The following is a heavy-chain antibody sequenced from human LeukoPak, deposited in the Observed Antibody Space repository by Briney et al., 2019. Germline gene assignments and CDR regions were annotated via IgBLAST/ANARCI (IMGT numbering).Heavy chain of an antibody. D-gene: IGHD6-13*01. J-gene: IGHJ4*02. V-gene: IGHV3-30*01. CDR2: ISYDGSNK. Sequence: GRSLRLSCAASGFTFSSYAMHWVRQAPGKGLEWVAVISYDGSNKYYADSVKGRFTTSRDNSKNTLYLQMNSLRAEDTAVYYCARQIAAAGEAFDYWGQGTLVTVSS. CDR3: ARQIAAAGEAFDY. CDR1: GFTFSSYA.